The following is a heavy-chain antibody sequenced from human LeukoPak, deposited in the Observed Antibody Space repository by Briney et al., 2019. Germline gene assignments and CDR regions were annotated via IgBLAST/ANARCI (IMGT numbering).Heavy chain of an antibody. CDR3: ARGDAYYDSSGYPFDY. V-gene: IGHV4-30-4*08. D-gene: IGHD3-22*01. J-gene: IGHJ4*02. Sequence: SETLSLTCTVSGGSISSGDYYWGWIRQPPGKGLEWIGYIYYSGSTYYNPSLKSRVTISVDTSKNQFSLKLSSVTAADTVVYYCARGDAYYDSSGYPFDYWGQGTLVTVSS. CDR1: GGSISSGDYY. CDR2: IYYSGST.